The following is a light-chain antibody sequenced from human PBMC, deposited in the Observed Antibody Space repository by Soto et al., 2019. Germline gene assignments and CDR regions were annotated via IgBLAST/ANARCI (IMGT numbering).Light chain of an antibody. J-gene: IGKJ1*01. CDR3: QHYGSLPWT. CDR2: AAS. Sequence: IVLTQSPGTLSLSPGERATLSCTASQSITSSFFAWYQQKPGQAPRLLISAASSRATGIPDRFSGSGSRSEFTLTISKLEPEDFDVYYCQHYGSLPWTFGQATKV. V-gene: IGKV3-20*01. CDR1: QSITSSF.